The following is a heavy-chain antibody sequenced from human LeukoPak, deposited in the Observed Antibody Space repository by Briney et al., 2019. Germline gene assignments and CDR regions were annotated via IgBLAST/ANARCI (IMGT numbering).Heavy chain of an antibody. CDR1: GYTFTSYG. CDR3: ARDRGTIFGVVTLYYFDY. J-gene: IGHJ4*02. CDR2: ISAYNGNT. Sequence: ASVKVSCKASGYTFTSYGISWVRQAPGQGLEWMGWISAYNGNTNYAQKLQGRVTMTTDTSTSTAYMELRGLRSDDTAVYYCARDRGTIFGVVTLYYFDYWGQGTLVTVSS. V-gene: IGHV1-18*01. D-gene: IGHD3-3*01.